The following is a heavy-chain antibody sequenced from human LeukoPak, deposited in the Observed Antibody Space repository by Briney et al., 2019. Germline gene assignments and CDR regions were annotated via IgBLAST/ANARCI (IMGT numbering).Heavy chain of an antibody. V-gene: IGHV3-30-3*01. D-gene: IGHD4-17*01. Sequence: GGSLRLSCAASGFTFSSYAMHWVRQAPGKGLEWVAVISYDGSDKYYADSVKGRFTISRDNSKNTLYLQMNSLRAEDTAVYYCARVLGYGDYGGFDYWGQGTLVTVSS. CDR1: GFTFSSYA. CDR2: ISYDGSDK. CDR3: ARVLGYGDYGGFDY. J-gene: IGHJ4*02.